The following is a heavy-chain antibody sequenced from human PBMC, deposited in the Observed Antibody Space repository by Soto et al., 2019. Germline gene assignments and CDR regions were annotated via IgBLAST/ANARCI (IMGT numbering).Heavy chain of an antibody. V-gene: IGHV1-69*06. CDR3: ARGGNITARLRYYYYGMDV. J-gene: IGHJ6*02. D-gene: IGHD6-6*01. CDR2: IIPIFGTA. Sequence: SVKVSCKASGGTFSSYAISWVRQAPGQGLEWMGGIIPIFGTANYAQKFQGRVTITADKSTSTAYMELSSLRSEDTAVYYCARGGNITARLRYYYYGMDVWGQGTTVTVSS. CDR1: GGTFSSYA.